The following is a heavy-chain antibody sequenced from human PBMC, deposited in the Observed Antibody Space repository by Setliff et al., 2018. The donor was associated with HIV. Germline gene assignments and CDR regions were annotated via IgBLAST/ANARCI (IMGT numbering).Heavy chain of an antibody. CDR2: INPNSGAT. CDR1: GYSFSGYY. V-gene: IGHV1-2*02. CDR3: ARGDDYGDFYFFDY. J-gene: IGHJ4*02. D-gene: IGHD4-17*01. Sequence: GASVKVSCKASGYSFSGYYLHWVRRAPGQGLEWMGWINPNSGATNYAQNFQGRVTMTRDTSISTAYMDLSSLTSDDTAVFYCARGDDYGDFYFFDYWGQGTLVTVSS.